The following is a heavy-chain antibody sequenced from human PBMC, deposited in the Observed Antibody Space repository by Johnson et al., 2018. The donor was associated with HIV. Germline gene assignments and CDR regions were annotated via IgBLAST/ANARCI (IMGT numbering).Heavy chain of an antibody. CDR2: IRYSGDTT. V-gene: IGHV3-23*04. J-gene: IGHJ3*02. D-gene: IGHD2-2*01. Sequence: EVQLVESGGGLVQPGGSLRISCAASGFDFKSYAMTWVRQAPGKGLEWVSSIRYSGDTTYYADSVKDRFTISRDNSKNTLYLQMNSLRAEDTAVYYCARETGDPVVPAARDAFDIWGQGTMVTVSS. CDR3: ARETGDPVVPAARDAFDI. CDR1: GFDFKSYA.